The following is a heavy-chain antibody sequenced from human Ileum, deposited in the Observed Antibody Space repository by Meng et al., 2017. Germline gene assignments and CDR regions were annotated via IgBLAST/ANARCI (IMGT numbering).Heavy chain of an antibody. J-gene: IGHJ4*02. D-gene: IGHD3-22*01. V-gene: IGHV1-8*01. CDR1: GYTFTSYD. CDR2: MNPNSGIT. CDR3: ARGGYYYDSSGYHYPFDY. Sequence: ASVKVSCKASGYTFTSYDINWVRQATGQWLEWMGWMNPNSGITGYAQKFQGRVTMTRNTSISTAYMELSSLRSEDTAVYYCARGGYYYDSSGYHYPFDYWGQGTLVNVSS.